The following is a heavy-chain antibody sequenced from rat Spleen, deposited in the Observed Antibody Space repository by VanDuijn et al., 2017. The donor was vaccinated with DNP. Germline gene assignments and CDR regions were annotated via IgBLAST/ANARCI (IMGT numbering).Heavy chain of an antibody. D-gene: IGHD5-1*01. Sequence: QVQLKESGPGLVPPSQTLSLTCTVSGFSLTTNGVSWVRQPPGKGLEWMGVIWNTGGTRYNSALKYRLSISKDTSKSQVFLKMNSLQTDDTAIYYCTRESWGYVMDAWGQGASVTVSS. J-gene: IGHJ4*01. CDR1: GFSLTTNG. V-gene: IGHV2-41*01. CDR2: IWNTGGT. CDR3: TRESWGYVMDA.